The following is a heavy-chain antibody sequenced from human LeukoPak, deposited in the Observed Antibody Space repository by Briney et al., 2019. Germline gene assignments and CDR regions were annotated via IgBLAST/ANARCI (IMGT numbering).Heavy chain of an antibody. CDR2: FDPEDGGT. CDR3: ARDPFEQEIGLPGTWAFDI. D-gene: IGHD3-22*01. CDR1: GYTLTELS. J-gene: IGHJ3*02. V-gene: IGHV1-24*01. Sequence: ASVKVSCKVSGYTLTELSMHWVRQAPGKGLEWMGGFDPEDGGTIYAQKFQGRVTMTEDTSTDTAYMELSSLRSEDTAVYYCARDPFEQEIGLPGTWAFDIWGQGTMVTVSS.